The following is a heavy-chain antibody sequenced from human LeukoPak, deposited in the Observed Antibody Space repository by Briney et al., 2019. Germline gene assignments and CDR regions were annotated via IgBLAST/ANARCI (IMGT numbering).Heavy chain of an antibody. Sequence: ASVKVSCKASGGTFSSYTISWVRQARGQGLEWMGGIIPIFGTANYAQKFQGRVTITTDESTSTAYMELSSLRSEDTAVYYCARGRYCSSTSCYLRNWYFDLWGRGTLVTVSS. V-gene: IGHV1-69*05. J-gene: IGHJ2*01. CDR2: IIPIFGTA. D-gene: IGHD2-2*01. CDR1: GGTFSSYT. CDR3: ARGRYCSSTSCYLRNWYFDL.